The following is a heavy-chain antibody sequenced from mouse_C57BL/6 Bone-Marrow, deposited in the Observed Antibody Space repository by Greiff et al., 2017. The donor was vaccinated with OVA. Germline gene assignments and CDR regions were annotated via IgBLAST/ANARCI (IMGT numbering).Heavy chain of an antibody. J-gene: IGHJ4*01. CDR2: INPSTGGT. D-gene: IGHD2-3*01. V-gene: IGHV1-42*01. CDR1: GYSFTGYY. CDR3: ARGYDGYAMDY. Sequence: VQLQQSGPELVKPGASVKISCKASGYSFTGYYMNWVKQSPEKSLEWIGEINPSTGGTTYNQKFKAKATLTVDKSSSTAYMQLKSLTSEDSAVYYCARGYDGYAMDYWGQGTSVTVSS.